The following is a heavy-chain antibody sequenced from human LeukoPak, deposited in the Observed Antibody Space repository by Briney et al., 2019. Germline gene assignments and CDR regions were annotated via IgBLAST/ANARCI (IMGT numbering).Heavy chain of an antibody. Sequence: SVKVSCKASGGTFSSYAISWVRQAPGQGLEWMGRIIPILGIANYAQKFQGRVTITADKSTSTAYMGLSSLRSEDTAVYYCAREGATKGFDYWGQGTLVTVSS. CDR2: IIPILGIA. CDR1: GGTFSSYA. CDR3: AREGATKGFDY. D-gene: IGHD5-12*01. J-gene: IGHJ4*02. V-gene: IGHV1-69*04.